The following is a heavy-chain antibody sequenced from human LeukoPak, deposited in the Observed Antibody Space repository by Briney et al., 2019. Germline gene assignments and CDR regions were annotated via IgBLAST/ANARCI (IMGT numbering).Heavy chain of an antibody. V-gene: IGHV3-23*01. D-gene: IGHD5-12*01. CDR2: ISGSGGST. Sequence: PGGSLRLSCAASGFTFSSYAMSWVRQAPGKGLEWVSAISGSGGSTYYADSVKGRFTISRDNSKNTLYLQMNSLRAEDTAVYYCAKDKGYSGYEEYFQHWGRAPWSPSPQ. J-gene: IGHJ1*01. CDR1: GFTFSSYA. CDR3: AKDKGYSGYEEYFQH.